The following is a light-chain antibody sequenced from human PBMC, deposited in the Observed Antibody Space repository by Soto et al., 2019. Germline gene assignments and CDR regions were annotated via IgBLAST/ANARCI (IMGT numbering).Light chain of an antibody. CDR2: STH. J-gene: IGLJ2*01. Sequence: QTVVTQEPSLSVSPGGTVTLTCALSSGSVSASYYPSWYQQTPGQAPRTLISSTHTRSSGVPDRFSGSILGNKAALTITGAQADDESDYYCVLYMGSGISVFGGGTNLTVL. V-gene: IGLV8-61*01. CDR3: VLYMGSGISV. CDR1: SGSVSASYY.